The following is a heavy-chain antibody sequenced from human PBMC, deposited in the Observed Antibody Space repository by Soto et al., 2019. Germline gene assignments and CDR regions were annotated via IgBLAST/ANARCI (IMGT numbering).Heavy chain of an antibody. CDR1: GFTFSSYW. CDR2: INSDGSST. D-gene: IGHD2-15*01. J-gene: IGHJ6*03. CDR3: ARDRLGYCSGGGCSNTPTAGPYYYYYYMDV. Sequence: EVQLVESGGGLVQPGGSLRLSCAASGFTFSSYWMHWVRQAPGKGLVWVSRINSDGSSTSYADSVKGRFTISRDNAKNTLYLQMNSLRAEDTAVYYCARDRLGYCSGGGCSNTPTAGPYYYYYYMDVWGKGTTVTVSS. V-gene: IGHV3-74*01.